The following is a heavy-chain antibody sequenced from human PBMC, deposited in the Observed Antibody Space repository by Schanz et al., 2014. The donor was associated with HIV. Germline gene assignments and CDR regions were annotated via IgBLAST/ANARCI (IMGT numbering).Heavy chain of an antibody. CDR2: ITGRGVST. J-gene: IGHJ4*02. CDR1: GFTFRSYA. Sequence: EVQLLASGGGLVQPGGSLRLTCAASGFTFRSYAMTWVRQAPGKGLDWVSGITGRGVSTYYADSVKGRFTISRDNSKNTLYLQMNSLRAEDTAVYYCAKVVRFAMVTAPYYFDSWGQGTLVTVSS. D-gene: IGHD2-15*01. CDR3: AKVVRFAMVTAPYYFDS. V-gene: IGHV3-23*01.